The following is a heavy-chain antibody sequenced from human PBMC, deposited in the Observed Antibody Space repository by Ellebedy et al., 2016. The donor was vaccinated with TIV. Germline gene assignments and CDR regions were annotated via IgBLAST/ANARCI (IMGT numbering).Heavy chain of an antibody. V-gene: IGHV3-33*08. CDR2: IWHDGSNE. D-gene: IGHD3-16*01. CDR1: GFTFRNYG. Sequence: GESLKISCEASGFTFRNYGMHWVRQAPGKGLEWVAVIWHDGSNEYYGDSVNGRFTISRDNSRNTLYLRMFSLRAEDTAMYYCARGLRWLIPLSDSWGQGTLVTVSS. CDR3: ARGLRWLIPLSDS. J-gene: IGHJ4*02.